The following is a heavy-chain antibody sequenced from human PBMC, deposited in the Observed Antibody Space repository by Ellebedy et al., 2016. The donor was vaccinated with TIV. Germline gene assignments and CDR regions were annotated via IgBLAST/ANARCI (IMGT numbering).Heavy chain of an antibody. CDR3: ARDPTWGYCGGGSCTPFYFDY. J-gene: IGHJ4*02. Sequence: PGGSLRLSCAASGFTFSAYSMNWVRQAPGKGLEWVSFVSSRSSEIYYADSVRGRFTISRDNAKSSVYLQMDSLRAEDTAVYYCARDPTWGYCGGGSCTPFYFDYWGQGTLVTVSS. CDR1: GFTFSAYS. V-gene: IGHV3-21*01. CDR2: VSSRSSEI. D-gene: IGHD2-15*01.